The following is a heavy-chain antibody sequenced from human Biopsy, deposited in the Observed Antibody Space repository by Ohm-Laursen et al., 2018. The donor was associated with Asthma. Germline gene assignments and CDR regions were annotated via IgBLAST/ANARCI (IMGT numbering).Heavy chain of an antibody. CDR1: GFTFSRHA. Sequence: SLRLSCAASGFTFSRHALHWVRQAPGKGLEWVGVISKDASTQDYADSVKGRFTMARDNSKNTLGLQMNSLREEDTAVYYCVRDGTDDAFDIWGQGTVVSVSS. D-gene: IGHD1-1*01. J-gene: IGHJ3*02. CDR3: VRDGTDDAFDI. CDR2: ISKDASTQ. V-gene: IGHV3-30*06.